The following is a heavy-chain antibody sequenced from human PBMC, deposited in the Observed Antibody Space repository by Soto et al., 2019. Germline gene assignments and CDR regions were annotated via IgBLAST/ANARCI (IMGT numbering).Heavy chain of an antibody. D-gene: IGHD3-22*01. V-gene: IGHV4-39*01. CDR1: GGSISSSNYY. Sequence: QLQLQESGPGLVKPSETLSLTCTVSGGSISSSNYYWGWIRQPPGKGLEWIGNIYYSGSTYYNPSLNSRVTISVDTPKNQFSLKLSSVTAADTAVYYCASPMTTGYYYGMDVWGQGTTVTVSS. J-gene: IGHJ6*02. CDR2: IYYSGST. CDR3: ASPMTTGYYYGMDV.